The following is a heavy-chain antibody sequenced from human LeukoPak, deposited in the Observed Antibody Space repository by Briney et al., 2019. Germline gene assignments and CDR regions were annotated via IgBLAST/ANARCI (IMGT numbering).Heavy chain of an antibody. D-gene: IGHD3-9*01. V-gene: IGHV3-21*01. CDR3: ARDGALTGYYAYDAFDI. J-gene: IGHJ3*02. Sequence: PGGSLRLSCAASGFTFSSYSMNWVRQAPGKGLEWVSSISSSSSYIYYADSVKGRFTISRDNAKNSLYLQMNSLRAEDTAVYYCARDGALTGYYAYDAFDIWGQGTMVTVSS. CDR1: GFTFSSYS. CDR2: ISSSSSYI.